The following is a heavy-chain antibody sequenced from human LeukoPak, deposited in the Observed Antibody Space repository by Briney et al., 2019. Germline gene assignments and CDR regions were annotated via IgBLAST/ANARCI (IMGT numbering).Heavy chain of an antibody. J-gene: IGHJ6*04. V-gene: IGHV5-51*01. Sequence: GESLKFSCKGSGYSFTSYWIGWVRQMPGKGLECMGIFYPGDSETRFSPSFQGQATISADKSICTAYLQWSSLKASDTAMNYCARHSLSYYGSGSSNPGYYYYGMDVWGKGTTVTVSS. CDR1: GYSFTSYW. CDR3: ARHSLSYYGSGSSNPGYYYYGMDV. CDR2: FYPGDSET. D-gene: IGHD3-10*01.